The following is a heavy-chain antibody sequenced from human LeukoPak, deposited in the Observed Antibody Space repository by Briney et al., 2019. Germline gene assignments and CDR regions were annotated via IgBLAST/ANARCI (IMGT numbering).Heavy chain of an antibody. D-gene: IGHD4-17*01. J-gene: IGHJ4*02. CDR3: AREGRQDYVYFDC. CDR2: INYSGNT. CDR1: GDSISSYY. V-gene: IGHV4-59*01. Sequence: SGTLSLTCTVSGDSISSYYWSWIRQPPGKGLEWMGYINYSGNTNYNPSLKSRVTISVDTSKNQFSLRLTSVTAADTAVYYCAREGRQDYVYFDCWGQGTLVTVSS.